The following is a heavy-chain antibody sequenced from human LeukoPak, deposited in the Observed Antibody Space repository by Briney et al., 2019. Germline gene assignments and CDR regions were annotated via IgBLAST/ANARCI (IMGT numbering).Heavy chain of an antibody. CDR3: ARRDSSGYNWFDP. CDR2: IRSKTEGETK. D-gene: IGHD3-22*01. V-gene: IGHV3-15*01. Sequence: GGSLRLSCAVSRITFRNAWMSWVRQAPGKGLEWVARIRSKTEGETKEYAASVKGRFTISRDDSRSRLYLQMNSLKTEDTAMYYCARRDSSGYNWFDPWGQGTLVTVSS. CDR1: RITFRNAW. J-gene: IGHJ5*02.